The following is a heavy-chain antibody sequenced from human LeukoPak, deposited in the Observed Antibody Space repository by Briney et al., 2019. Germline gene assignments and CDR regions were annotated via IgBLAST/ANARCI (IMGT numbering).Heavy chain of an antibody. CDR2: IRSSNSYK. Sequence: PWGSVRLSRAASGFTFSDYYMSWIRQAPGKGLEWLSYIRSSNSYKNYADAVKGRFTISRDNAKNSLYLQMNSLRAEDTAVYYCARDGNFYFDLWGRGTMVTVSS. D-gene: IGHD1-7*01. CDR1: GFTFSDYY. J-gene: IGHJ2*01. V-gene: IGHV3-11*06. CDR3: ARDGNFYFDL.